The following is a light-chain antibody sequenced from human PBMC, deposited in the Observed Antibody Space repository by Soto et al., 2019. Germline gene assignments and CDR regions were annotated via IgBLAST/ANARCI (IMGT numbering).Light chain of an antibody. Sequence: DIQMTQSPSSLSASVGDRVTITCRASQGISTYLNCYQQKPGKAPKLLICAASSLQSGVPSRFSGSGSETDFTLTISSLQPEDFATYSCQQSYSTTWTFGQGTKVEIK. J-gene: IGKJ1*01. CDR2: AAS. V-gene: IGKV1-39*01. CDR3: QQSYSTTWT. CDR1: QGISTY.